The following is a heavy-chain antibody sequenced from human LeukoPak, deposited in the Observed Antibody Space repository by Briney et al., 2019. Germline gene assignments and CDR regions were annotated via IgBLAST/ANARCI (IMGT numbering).Heavy chain of an antibody. J-gene: IGHJ5*02. CDR2: IYYSGNT. Sequence: SETLSLTCTVSGGSISSSGSYWGWIRQPPGKGLEWIGSIYYSGNTYNPSLKSRVTISVDTSKNQFSLNLTSVNAADAAVYYCARVMAARREDLNWFDPWGQGTLVTVSS. CDR3: ARVMAARREDLNWFDP. V-gene: IGHV4-39*07. D-gene: IGHD6-6*01. CDR1: GGSISSSGSY.